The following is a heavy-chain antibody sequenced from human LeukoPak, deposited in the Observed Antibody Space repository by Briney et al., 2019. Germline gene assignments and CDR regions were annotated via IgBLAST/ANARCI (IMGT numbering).Heavy chain of an antibody. Sequence: GASVKVSCKSSGGTFSSYAICWVRQAPGQGLEWMGGIIPIFGTANYAQKFQGRVTITTDESTSTAYMELSSLRSEDTAVYYCARDRDYGGNHGAFDIWGQGTMVTVSS. CDR3: ARDRDYGGNHGAFDI. D-gene: IGHD4-23*01. J-gene: IGHJ3*02. CDR2: IIPIFGTA. V-gene: IGHV1-69*05. CDR1: GGTFSSYA.